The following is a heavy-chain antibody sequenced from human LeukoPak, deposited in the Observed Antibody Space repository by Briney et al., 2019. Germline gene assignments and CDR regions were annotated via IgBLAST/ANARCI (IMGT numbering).Heavy chain of an antibody. Sequence: GGSLRLSCAASGFTFSDYYMSWIRQAPGKGLEWVSYISSSGSTIYYADSVKGRFTISRDNAKNSLYLQMNSLRAEDTAVYYCAKPITPHSSGLKGDYFDYWGQGTLVTVSS. CDR2: ISSSGSTI. J-gene: IGHJ4*02. CDR1: GFTFSDYY. CDR3: AKPITPHSSGLKGDYFDY. V-gene: IGHV3-11*04. D-gene: IGHD6-19*01.